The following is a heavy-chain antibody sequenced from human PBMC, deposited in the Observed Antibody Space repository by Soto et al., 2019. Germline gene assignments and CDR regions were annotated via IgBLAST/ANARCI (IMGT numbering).Heavy chain of an antibody. Sequence: QVQLVQSGPEVKKPGDSVRVSCKASGYTFTSCGIGWVRQAPGQGSEWLGWITDNNGNTKNAQKVQGRVTMTTDAATITAYMELRSLRSDDAAVYYCARDGYSDHWCEGTLVTLSS. J-gene: IGHJ4*02. CDR3: ARDGYSDH. CDR1: GYTFTSCG. CDR2: ITDNNGNT. V-gene: IGHV1-18*01.